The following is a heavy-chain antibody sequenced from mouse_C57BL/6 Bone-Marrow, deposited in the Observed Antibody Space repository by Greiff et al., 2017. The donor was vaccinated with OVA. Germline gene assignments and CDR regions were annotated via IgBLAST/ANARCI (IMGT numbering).Heavy chain of an antibody. D-gene: IGHD2-2*01. V-gene: IGHV1-26*01. CDR3: ASLGGYAWYFAV. CDR2: INPNNGGT. J-gene: IGHJ1*03. Sequence: VQLQQSGPELVKPGASVKISCKASGYTFTDYYMNWVKQSHGKSLEWIGDINPNNGGTSYNQKFKGKATLNVDKSSSTAYMALRSLTSEDSAVYYCASLGGYAWYFAVWGTETTLTLSS. CDR1: GYTFTDYY.